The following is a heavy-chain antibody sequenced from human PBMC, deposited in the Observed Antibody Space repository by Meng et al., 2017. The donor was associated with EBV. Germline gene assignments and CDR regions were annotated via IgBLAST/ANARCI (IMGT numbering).Heavy chain of an antibody. Sequence: VRRGHAGAGVKTPGSSVKVSCKASGGTLSSYAISWVRQAPGQGIEWMGGIIPIFGTANYAQKFQGRVTITADKSTSTAYMELSSLRSEDTAVYYCARAEIAAAGRLDYWGQGTLVTVSS. CDR3: ARAEIAAAGRLDY. J-gene: IGHJ4*02. CDR2: IIPIFGTA. V-gene: IGHV1-69*06. D-gene: IGHD6-13*01. CDR1: GGTLSSYA.